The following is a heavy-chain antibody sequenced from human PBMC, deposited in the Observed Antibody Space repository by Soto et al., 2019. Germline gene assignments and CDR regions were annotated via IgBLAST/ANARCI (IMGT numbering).Heavy chain of an antibody. J-gene: IGHJ4*02. D-gene: IGHD1-7*01. CDR2: ISYSGST. CDR3: ARVGNWNYYSSAYYFDY. V-gene: IGHV4-59*01. CDR1: GGSTSSYY. Sequence: SETLSLTCSVSGGSTSSYYWSWIRQPPGKGLEWIGYISYSGSTNYNPSLKRRVTISIDTSKNQFSLKVSSVTAADTGVYYCARVGNWNYYSSAYYFDYWGQGTLVTVSS.